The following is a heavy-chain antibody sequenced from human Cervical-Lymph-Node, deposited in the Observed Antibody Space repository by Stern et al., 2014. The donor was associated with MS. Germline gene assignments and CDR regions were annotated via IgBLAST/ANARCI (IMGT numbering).Heavy chain of an antibody. J-gene: IGHJ5*02. Sequence: QVQLVQSGPGLVKPSQTLSLTCAISGDSVSSNSAAWSWVRQSPSRGLEWLGRTYYRSKWYSDYAESVKSRMTINTDTSKNQFSLHLNSVTPEDTALYYCARERPVSGSCEDWHDPWGQGILVTVSS. CDR1: GDSVSSNSAA. CDR2: TYYRSKWYS. V-gene: IGHV6-1*01. CDR3: ARERPVSGSCEDWHDP. D-gene: IGHD2-15*01.